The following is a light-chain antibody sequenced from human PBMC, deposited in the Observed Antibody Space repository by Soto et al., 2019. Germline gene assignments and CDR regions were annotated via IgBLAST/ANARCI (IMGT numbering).Light chain of an antibody. CDR1: SSDVGGYNY. V-gene: IGLV2-11*01. CDR2: DVD. Sequence: QSALTPPASVSGSPGQSITISCTGTSSDVGGYNYVSWYQHHPGKAPKLMIYDVDKRPSGVPGRFSGSKSGNTASLTISGLQAEDEADYYCCSYAGSYPFVFGTGTKLTVL. CDR3: CSYAGSYPFV. J-gene: IGLJ1*01.